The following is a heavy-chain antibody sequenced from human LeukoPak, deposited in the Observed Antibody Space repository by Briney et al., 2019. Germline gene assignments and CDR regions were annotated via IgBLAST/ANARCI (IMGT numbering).Heavy chain of an antibody. D-gene: IGHD2-15*01. V-gene: IGHV4-34*01. J-gene: IGHJ5*02. CDR1: GGSFSGYY. CDR3: ARGVVVVVAATYNWFDL. Sequence: SETLSLTCAVYGGSFSGYYWSWIRQPPGKGLEWIGEINHSGSTNYNPSLKSRVTISVDTSKNQFSLKLSSVTAADTAVYYCARGVVVVVAATYNWFDLWGQGTLVTVSS. CDR2: INHSGST.